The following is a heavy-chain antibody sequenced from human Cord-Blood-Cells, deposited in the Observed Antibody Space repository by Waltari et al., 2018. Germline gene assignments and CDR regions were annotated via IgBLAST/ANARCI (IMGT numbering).Heavy chain of an antibody. D-gene: IGHD2-2*01. Sequence: QVQLQESGSGLVKPSQTLSLTCTVSGGSISSGSYYWSWIRQPAGKGLAWIGYIYTSGSTNYNPSLKSRVTISVDTSKNQFSLELSSVTAADTALYYWARSYCSSTSCSFDYWGQGTLVTVSS. CDR2: IYTSGST. CDR1: GGSISSGSYY. CDR3: ARSYCSSTSCSFDY. J-gene: IGHJ4*02. V-gene: IGHV4-61*09.